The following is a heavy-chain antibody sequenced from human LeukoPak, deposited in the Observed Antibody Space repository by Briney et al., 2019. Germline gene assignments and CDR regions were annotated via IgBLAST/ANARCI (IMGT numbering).Heavy chain of an antibody. CDR2: ISWNSGSI. Sequence: GGSLRLSCTVSGFTVSSNSMSWFRQAPGKGLEWVSGISWNSGSIGYADSVKGRFTISRDNAKNSLYLQMNSLRAEDMALYYCAKDRGSSGYPDAFDIWGQGTMVTVSS. D-gene: IGHD3-22*01. J-gene: IGHJ3*02. V-gene: IGHV3-9*03. CDR1: GFTVSSNS. CDR3: AKDRGSSGYPDAFDI.